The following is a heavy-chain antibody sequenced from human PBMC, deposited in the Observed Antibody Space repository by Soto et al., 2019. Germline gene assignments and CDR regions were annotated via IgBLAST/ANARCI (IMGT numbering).Heavy chain of an antibody. Sequence: QVQLVESGGGVVQPGRSLSLSCAASGFTFSSYGMHWVRQAPGKGLEWVAVISYDGSNKYYADSVKGRFTISRDNSKNTLYLQMNSLRAEDTAVYYCAKTGQQLGFDYWGQGTLVTVSS. CDR1: GFTFSSYG. CDR3: AKTGQQLGFDY. CDR2: ISYDGSNK. V-gene: IGHV3-30*18. D-gene: IGHD6-13*01. J-gene: IGHJ4*02.